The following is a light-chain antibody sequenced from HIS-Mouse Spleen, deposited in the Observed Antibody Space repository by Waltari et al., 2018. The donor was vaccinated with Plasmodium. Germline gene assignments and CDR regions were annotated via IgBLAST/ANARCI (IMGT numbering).Light chain of an antibody. V-gene: IGLV3-1*01. CDR2: QGG. J-gene: IGLJ2*01. Sequence: SYELTQPPSVSVSPGQTARITCSGDKLGDKYACWYQQKPGQYPVVVIYQGGKRPSGIPSRFSGSNSGNTATLTISGTQAMDEADYDCQAWDSSTVVFGGGTKLTVL. CDR1: KLGDKY. CDR3: QAWDSSTVV.